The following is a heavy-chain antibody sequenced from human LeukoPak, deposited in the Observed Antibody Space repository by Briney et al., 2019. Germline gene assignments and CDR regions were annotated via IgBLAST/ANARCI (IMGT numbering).Heavy chain of an antibody. CDR1: GFTFSSYW. D-gene: IGHD6-13*01. V-gene: IGHV3-74*01. CDR2: INSDGSST. CDR3: AREGTSSWSIDY. J-gene: IGHJ4*02. Sequence: PGGSLRLSCAASGFTFSSYWMHWVRQAPGKGLAWVSRINSDGSSTSYADSVKGRFTISRDNAKNTLYLQMNSLRAEDTAVYYCAREGTSSWSIDYWGQGTLVTVSS.